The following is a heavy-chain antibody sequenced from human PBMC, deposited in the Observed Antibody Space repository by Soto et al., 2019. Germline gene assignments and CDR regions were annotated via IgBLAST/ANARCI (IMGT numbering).Heavy chain of an antibody. CDR2: ISSSGSTI. V-gene: IGHV3-11*01. CDR1: GFTFSDYY. CDR3: ARVGAPSDV. Sequence: QVQLVESGGGLVKPGGSLRLSCAASGFTFSDYYMSWIRQAPGKGLEWVSHISSSGSTIYYAESFKGRFTTSRDNAKKPLYLQVNGVRAEETAVYYCARVGAPSDVWGQGTTVSVSS. J-gene: IGHJ6*01.